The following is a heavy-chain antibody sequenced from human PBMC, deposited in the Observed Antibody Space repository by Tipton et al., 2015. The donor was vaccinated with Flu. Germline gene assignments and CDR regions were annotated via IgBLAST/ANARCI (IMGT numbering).Heavy chain of an antibody. V-gene: IGHV4-39*07. CDR3: ARVGGYSYGPVDP. Sequence: LRLSCTVSGGSISSSSYYWGWIRQPPGKGLEWIGNIHYSGSTYYNPSLKSRVTISVDTSKNQFSLKLSSVTAADTAVYYCARVGGYSYGPVDPWGQGTLVTVSS. CDR1: GGSISSSSYY. D-gene: IGHD5-18*01. J-gene: IGHJ5*02. CDR2: IHYSGST.